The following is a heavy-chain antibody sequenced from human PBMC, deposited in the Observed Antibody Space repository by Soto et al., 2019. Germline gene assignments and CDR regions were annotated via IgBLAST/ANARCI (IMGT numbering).Heavy chain of an antibody. CDR3: AGRCDSTSCLAHFDS. Sequence: ASVKVSCKASGGTFNNYVINWVRQAPGQGLEWMGGLIPILGTASYAQKFQGRVTITADKSTTTAYMELNSLRSEDTAVYYCAGRCDSTSCLAHFDSWGQGTLVTVSS. D-gene: IGHD2-2*01. CDR1: GGTFNNYV. V-gene: IGHV1-69*06. J-gene: IGHJ4*02. CDR2: LIPILGTA.